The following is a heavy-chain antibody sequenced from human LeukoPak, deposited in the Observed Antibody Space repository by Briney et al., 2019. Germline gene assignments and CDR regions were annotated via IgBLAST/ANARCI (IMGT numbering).Heavy chain of an antibody. V-gene: IGHV3-7*01. D-gene: IGHD6-19*01. CDR2: IKQDGSEK. Sequence: GGSLRLSCAASGFTFSSYWVSWVRQAPGKGLEWVANIKQDGSEKYYVDSVKGRFTISRDNAKNSLYLQMNSLRAEDTAVYYCARDRGYSSGWGLHWGQGTLVTVSS. J-gene: IGHJ1*01. CDR3: ARDRGYSSGWGLH. CDR1: GFTFSSYW.